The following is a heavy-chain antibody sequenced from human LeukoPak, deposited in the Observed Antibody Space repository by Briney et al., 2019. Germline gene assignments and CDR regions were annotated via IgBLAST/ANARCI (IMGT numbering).Heavy chain of an antibody. J-gene: IGHJ4*02. Sequence: PGGSLRLSCAASGFTFSSYSMNWVRQAPGKGLEWVSSISSSSSYIYYADSVKGRFTISRDNAKNSLYLQMNSLRAEDTAVYYCARVLGRGWIEYSSSSDSSPIGYWGQGTLVTVSS. CDR3: ARVLGRGWIEYSSSSDSSPIGY. D-gene: IGHD6-6*01. CDR2: ISSSSSYI. CDR1: GFTFSSYS. V-gene: IGHV3-21*01.